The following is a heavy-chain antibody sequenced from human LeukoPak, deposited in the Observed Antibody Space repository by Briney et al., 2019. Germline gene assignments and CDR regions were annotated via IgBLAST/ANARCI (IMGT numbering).Heavy chain of an antibody. V-gene: IGHV4-34*01. CDR2: INHSGST. J-gene: IGHJ4*02. D-gene: IGHD6-19*01. Sequence: SETLSLTCAVYGGSFSDYYWSWIRQPPGMGLEWIGEINHSGSTNYNPSLKSRVTISVDTSKNQFSLKLSSVTAADTAVYYCARGVAVADSYYFDYWGQGTLVTVSS. CDR3: ARGVAVADSYYFDY. CDR1: GGSFSDYY.